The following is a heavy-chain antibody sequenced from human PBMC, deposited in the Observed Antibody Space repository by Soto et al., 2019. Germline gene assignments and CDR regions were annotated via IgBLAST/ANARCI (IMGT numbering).Heavy chain of an antibody. CDR2: TYYRSKWYN. CDR1: GDSVSSNSAA. CDR3: ARSLYSSSWSHYSYYGMDV. J-gene: IGHJ6*02. V-gene: IGHV6-1*01. D-gene: IGHD6-13*01. Sequence: PPQTLSLTCAISGDSVSSNSAAWNWIRQSPSRGLEWLGRTYYRSKWYNDYAVSVKSRITINPDTSKNQFSLQLNSVTPEDTAVYYCARSLYSSSWSHYSYYGMDVWGQGTTVTVSS.